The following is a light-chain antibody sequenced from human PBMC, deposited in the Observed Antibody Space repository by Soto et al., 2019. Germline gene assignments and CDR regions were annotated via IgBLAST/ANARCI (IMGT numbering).Light chain of an antibody. CDR1: QSVSSSY. CDR2: GAS. J-gene: IGKJ4*01. Sequence: EIVLTQSPGTLSWSPGERATLSCRASQSVSSSYLAWYQQKPGQAPRLLIYGASSRATGIPDRVSGSGSGTDFTLTISRLEPEDFAVYYCQQYGSSPRVTFGGGTKVEIK. CDR3: QQYGSSPRVT. V-gene: IGKV3-20*01.